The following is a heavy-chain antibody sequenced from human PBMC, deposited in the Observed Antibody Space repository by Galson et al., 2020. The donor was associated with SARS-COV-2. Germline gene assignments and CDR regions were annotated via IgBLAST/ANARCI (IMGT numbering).Heavy chain of an antibody. CDR1: GFTFTNYA. CDR2: ISHDGRIQ. J-gene: IGHJ3*02. D-gene: IGHD1-26*01. CDR3: TRDISGGASDI. Sequence: LSLTCAASGFTFTNYAMHWVRQAPGKGLEWLTVISHDGRIQVYADSVKGRFTISRDNSGNMVFLQIVSLRPDDTALYYCTRDISGGASDIWGQGTMVIVSS. V-gene: IGHV3-30*04.